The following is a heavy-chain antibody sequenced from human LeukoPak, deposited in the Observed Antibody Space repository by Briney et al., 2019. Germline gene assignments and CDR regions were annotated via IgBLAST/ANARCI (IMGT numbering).Heavy chain of an antibody. J-gene: IGHJ4*02. CDR2: INHSGST. CDR1: GGSFNGYY. CDR3: ARAGPSVITGTLDY. Sequence: PSETLSLTCAVYGGSFNGYYWSWIRQPPGKGLGWIGEINHSGSTNYNPSLKSRVTISVDTSKNQFSLKLSSVTAADTAVYYCARAGPSVITGTLDYWGQGTLVTVSS. D-gene: IGHD1-20*01. V-gene: IGHV4-34*01.